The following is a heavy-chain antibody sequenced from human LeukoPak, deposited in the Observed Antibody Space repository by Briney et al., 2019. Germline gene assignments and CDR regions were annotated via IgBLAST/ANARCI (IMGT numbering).Heavy chain of an antibody. Sequence: GGSLKLSCAASGFTFSSSWMSWVRQAPGKGLEWVANIQQDGSDKYYVDSVEGRFTISRDNAKNSLYLQMNSLRAEDTAVYYCARECRDGYNPRAGGNWFDPWGQGTLVTASS. CDR2: IQQDGSDK. CDR1: GFTFSSSW. V-gene: IGHV3-7*03. D-gene: IGHD5-24*01. CDR3: ARECRDGYNPRAGGNWFDP. J-gene: IGHJ5*02.